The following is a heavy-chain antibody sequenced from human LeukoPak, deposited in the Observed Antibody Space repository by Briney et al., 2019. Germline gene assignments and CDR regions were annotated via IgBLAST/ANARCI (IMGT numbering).Heavy chain of an antibody. CDR2: INWNGGST. Sequence: PGGSLRLSCAASGFTFDDYGMSWVRQAPGKGLEWVSGINWNGGSTGYADSVKGRFTISRDNAKNSLYLRMNSLRAEDTALYYCARASEYSSSSFGIGSAFDIWGQGTMVTVSS. J-gene: IGHJ3*02. CDR3: ARASEYSSSSFGIGSAFDI. D-gene: IGHD6-6*01. CDR1: GFTFDDYG. V-gene: IGHV3-20*04.